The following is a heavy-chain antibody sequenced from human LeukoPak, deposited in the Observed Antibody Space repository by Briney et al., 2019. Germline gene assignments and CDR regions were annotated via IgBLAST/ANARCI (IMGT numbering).Heavy chain of an antibody. V-gene: IGHV3-23*01. CDR2: VGGSGDGT. CDR1: GFTFNNFA. J-gene: IGHJ4*02. Sequence: GGYPRLYCAASGFTFNNFAVSWVRQAPGKGLEWVSAVGGSGDGTYYADSVKGRFTISRDNSKNTLYLEMNSLRAEDTAVYRAKLEGQHLVEYYFDYWGQGTLVTVST. D-gene: IGHD6-13*01. CDR3: AKLEGQHLVEYYFDY.